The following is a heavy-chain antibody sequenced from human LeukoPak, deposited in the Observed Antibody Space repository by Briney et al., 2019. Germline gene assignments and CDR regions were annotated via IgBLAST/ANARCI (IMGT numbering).Heavy chain of an antibody. CDR3: ARAVVVAATLRGMDV. D-gene: IGHD2-15*01. V-gene: IGHV1-69*01. CDR2: IIPIFGTA. Sequence: SVKVSCKASGGTCSSYAISWVRQAPGQGLEWMGGIIPIFGTANYAQKFQGRVTITADESTSTAYMELSSLRSEDTAVYYCARAVVVAATLRGMDVWGKGTTVTVSS. J-gene: IGHJ6*04. CDR1: GGTCSSYA.